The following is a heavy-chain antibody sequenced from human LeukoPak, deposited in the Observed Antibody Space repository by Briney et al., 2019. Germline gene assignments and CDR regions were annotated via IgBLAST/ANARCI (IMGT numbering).Heavy chain of an antibody. CDR2: IKQDGSEK. Sequence: GGSLRLSCAASGFTFSNYWMSWVRQAPGKGLEWVANIKQDGSEKFYVDSLKGRFTISRDNARNSLYLEMNSLRAEDTAVYYCATLGAYDRFDSWGQGTLVTVSS. CDR3: ATLGAYDRFDS. V-gene: IGHV3-7*05. J-gene: IGHJ4*02. D-gene: IGHD5-12*01. CDR1: GFTFSNYW.